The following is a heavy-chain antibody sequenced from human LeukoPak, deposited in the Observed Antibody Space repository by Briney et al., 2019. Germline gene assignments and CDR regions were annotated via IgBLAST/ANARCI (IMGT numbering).Heavy chain of an antibody. D-gene: IGHD6-13*01. J-gene: IGHJ4*02. CDR3: AREDGYSSSWYSDY. V-gene: IGHV3-11*05. CDR2: ISSTSIYT. Sequence: GGSLRLSCAASGFTFRDYYMSWIRQAPGKGLEWVSDISSTSIYTNYADSVKGRFTISRDNAKNSLYLQMNSLRAEDTAVYYCAREDGYSSSWYSDYWGQGTLVTVSS. CDR1: GFTFRDYY.